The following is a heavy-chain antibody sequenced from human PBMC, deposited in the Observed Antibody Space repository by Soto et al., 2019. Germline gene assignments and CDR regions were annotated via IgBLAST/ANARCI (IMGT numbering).Heavy chain of an antibody. V-gene: IGHV1-69*01. CDR1: GGTSSDYA. D-gene: IGHD3-10*01. CDR2: IIPIFGTA. CDR3: AGSFKYGSGTFDALDV. Sequence: QVLLVQSGTEAKKPGSSVKVSCQASGGTSSDYALTWVRQAPGQGLEWMGGIIPIFGTANYAQRFQGRVSITADESSSTAYMELSSLKSEDTAVYYCAGSFKYGSGTFDALDVWGHGTMVMVSS. J-gene: IGHJ3*01.